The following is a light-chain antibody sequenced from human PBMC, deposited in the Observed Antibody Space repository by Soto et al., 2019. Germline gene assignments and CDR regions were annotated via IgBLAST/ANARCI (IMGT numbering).Light chain of an antibody. J-gene: IGLJ1*01. V-gene: IGLV2-14*01. CDR1: SXDVGAYNY. CDR2: DVG. CDR3: CSYAGSYTLV. Sequence: QSVLTQPVSVSGSPGQSITISCTGTSXDVGAYNYVSWYQQHPGKAPRLMIYDVGNRPSGASNRFSGSKSGNTASLTISGLQAEDEADYYCCSYAGSYTLVFGTGTKVIVL.